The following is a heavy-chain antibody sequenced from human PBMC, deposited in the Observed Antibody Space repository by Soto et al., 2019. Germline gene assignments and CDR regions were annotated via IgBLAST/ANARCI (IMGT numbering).Heavy chain of an antibody. CDR3: ARDRRSYFRYNWFDP. V-gene: IGHV1-46*01. Sequence: ASVKVSCKASGYTFTSYYMHWVRQAPGQGLEWMGIINPSGGSTSYAQKFQGRVTMTRDTSTSTVYMELSSLRSEDTAVYYCARDRRSYFRYNWFDPWGQGTLVTVSS. CDR1: GYTFTSYY. D-gene: IGHD1-26*01. J-gene: IGHJ5*02. CDR2: INPSGGST.